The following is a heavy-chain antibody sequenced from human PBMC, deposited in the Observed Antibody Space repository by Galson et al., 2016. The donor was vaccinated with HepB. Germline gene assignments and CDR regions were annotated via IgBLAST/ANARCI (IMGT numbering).Heavy chain of an antibody. CDR2: IWYDGSNK. J-gene: IGHJ5*02. CDR3: AREVGYSYVVTINWFGP. D-gene: IGHD5-18*01. CDR1: GFTFSSYG. Sequence: SLRLSCAASGFTFSSYGMHWVRQAPGKGLEWVAVIWYDGSNKNYADSVKGRFTISRDISKNTVYLQMNSLRAEDTAVYYCAREVGYSYVVTINWFGPWGQGTLVTVSS. V-gene: IGHV3-33*01.